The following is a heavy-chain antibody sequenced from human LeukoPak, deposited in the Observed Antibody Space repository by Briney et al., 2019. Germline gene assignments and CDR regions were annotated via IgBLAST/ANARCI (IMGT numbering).Heavy chain of an antibody. Sequence: ASVKVSCKVSGYTLTELSMHWVRQAPGKGLEWMGGFDPEDGETIYAQKFQGRVTMTEDTSTDTAYMELSSLRSEDTAAYYCATGYGDYGYLRGNWFDPWGQGTLVTVSS. CDR3: ATGYGDYGYLRGNWFDP. CDR2: FDPEDGET. J-gene: IGHJ5*02. V-gene: IGHV1-24*01. CDR1: GYTLTELS. D-gene: IGHD4-17*01.